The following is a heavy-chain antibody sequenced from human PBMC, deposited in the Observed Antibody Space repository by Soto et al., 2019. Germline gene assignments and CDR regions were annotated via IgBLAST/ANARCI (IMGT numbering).Heavy chain of an antibody. CDR3: AAAIPSVRYYYDSSGYP. J-gene: IGHJ5*02. V-gene: IGHV1-58*01. Sequence: SVKVSCKASGFTFTSSAVQWVRQARGQRLEWIGWIVVGSGNTNYAQKFQERVTITRDMSTSTAYMELSSLRSEDTAVYYCAAAIPSVRYYYDSSGYPWGQGTLGTVS. CDR2: IVVGSGNT. CDR1: GFTFTSSA. D-gene: IGHD3-22*01.